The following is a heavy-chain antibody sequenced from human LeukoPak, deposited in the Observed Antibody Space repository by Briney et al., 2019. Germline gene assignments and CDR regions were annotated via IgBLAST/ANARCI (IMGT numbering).Heavy chain of an antibody. Sequence: PAASVKVSCKASGYTFTSYGISWVRQAPGQGLEWMGWISAYNGNTNYAQKLQGRVTMTEDTSTDTAYMELSSLRSEDTAVYYCATGIVGASDYWGQGTLVTVSS. CDR3: ATGIVGASDY. J-gene: IGHJ4*02. CDR1: GYTFTSYG. D-gene: IGHD1-26*01. CDR2: ISAYNGNT. V-gene: IGHV1-18*01.